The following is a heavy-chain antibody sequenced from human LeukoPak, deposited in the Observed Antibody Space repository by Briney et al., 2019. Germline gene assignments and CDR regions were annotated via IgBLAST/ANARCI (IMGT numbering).Heavy chain of an antibody. J-gene: IGHJ4*02. CDR2: IIGSGGST. Sequence: GGSLRLSCVTSGFTFSSYAMTWVRQVPGKGLEWVSAIIGSGGSTYYADSVKGRFTISRDNSKNTLYLQMNSPRAEDTAIYYCAKDSPVSIGSYSWIFDYWGQGTLVTVSS. CDR3: AKDSPVSIGSYSWIFDY. D-gene: IGHD1-26*01. V-gene: IGHV3-23*01. CDR1: GFTFSSYA.